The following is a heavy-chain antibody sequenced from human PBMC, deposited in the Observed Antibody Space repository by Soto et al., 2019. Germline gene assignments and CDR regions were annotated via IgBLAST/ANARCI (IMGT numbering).Heavy chain of an antibody. V-gene: IGHV1-18*01. CDR2: ISAYNGNT. CDR3: ARGSSSGWYAVAPYFDY. D-gene: IGHD6-19*01. Sequence: QVQLVQSGAEVKKPGASVKVSCKASGYTFTSYGISWVRQAPGQGLEWMGWISAYNGNTNYAQKLQGRVTMTTDTAPSTSYKELRSLRSDATAVYYCARGSSSGWYAVAPYFDYWGQGTLVTVSS. CDR1: GYTFTSYG. J-gene: IGHJ4*02.